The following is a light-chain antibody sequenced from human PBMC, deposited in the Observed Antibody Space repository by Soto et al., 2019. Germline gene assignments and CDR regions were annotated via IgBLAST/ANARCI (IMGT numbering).Light chain of an antibody. CDR2: GAS. CDR1: QSVASN. Sequence: TLSVSPGERATLSCRASQSVASNLAWYQQKPGQAPRLLIYGASTRATGIPARFSGSGSGTEFTLTISSLQSEDFAVYYCQHYSNGLWGKCGQGTNSDIK. CDR3: QHYSNGLWGK. V-gene: IGKV3-15*01. J-gene: IGKJ1*01.